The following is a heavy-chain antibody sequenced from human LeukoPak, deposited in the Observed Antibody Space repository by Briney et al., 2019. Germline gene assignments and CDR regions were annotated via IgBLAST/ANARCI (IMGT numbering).Heavy chain of an antibody. CDR1: GFTFSSYA. D-gene: IGHD2-2*01. J-gene: IGHJ4*02. V-gene: IGHV3-23*01. Sequence: GGSLRLSGAASGFTFSSYAMSWVRQAPGKGLEWVSAISGSGGSTYYADSVKGRFTISRDNSKNTLYLQMNSLRAEDTAVYYCAKDGFCCSSTSCYGDYWGQGTLVTVSS. CDR2: ISGSGGST. CDR3: AKDGFCCSSTSCYGDY.